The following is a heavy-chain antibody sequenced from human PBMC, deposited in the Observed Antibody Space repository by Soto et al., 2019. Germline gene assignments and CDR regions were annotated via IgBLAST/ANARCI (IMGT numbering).Heavy chain of an antibody. J-gene: IGHJ5*02. CDR1: GGSISSGDYY. Sequence: SENLSLTCTLPGGSISSGDYYWSWIRHPPGKGLEWIGYIYYSGSTYYNPSLKSRVTISVDTSKNQFSLKLGSVTAADTAVYYCARVLAAAANPDWFDPWGQATLVT. V-gene: IGHV4-30-4*01. CDR3: ARVLAAAANPDWFDP. D-gene: IGHD6-13*01. CDR2: IYYSGST.